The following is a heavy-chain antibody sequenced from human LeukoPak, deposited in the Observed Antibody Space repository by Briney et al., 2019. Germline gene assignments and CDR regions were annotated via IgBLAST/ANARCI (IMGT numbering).Heavy chain of an antibody. CDR2: IRSKANSYAT. Sequence: GGSLRLSCAASGFTFSGSAMHWVRQASGKGLEWVGRIRSKANSYATAYAASVKGRFTISRDDSKNTAYLQMNSLKTEDTAVYYCTRLGGGNSSVDYWGQGTLVTVSS. D-gene: IGHD4-23*01. CDR1: GFTFSGSA. V-gene: IGHV3-73*01. J-gene: IGHJ4*02. CDR3: TRLGGGNSSVDY.